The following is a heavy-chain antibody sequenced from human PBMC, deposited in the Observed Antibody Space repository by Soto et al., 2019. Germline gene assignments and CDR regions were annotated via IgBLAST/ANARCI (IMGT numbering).Heavy chain of an antibody. Sequence: VGSLRLSCAASGFTFSDYYMSWIRQAPGKGLEWVSYISSSSSYTNYADSVKGRFTISRDNAKNSLYLQMNSLRAEDTAVYYCARDYAPRGAFDIWGQGTMVTVSS. V-gene: IGHV3-11*06. J-gene: IGHJ3*02. D-gene: IGHD3-16*01. CDR1: GFTFSDYY. CDR3: ARDYAPRGAFDI. CDR2: ISSSSSYT.